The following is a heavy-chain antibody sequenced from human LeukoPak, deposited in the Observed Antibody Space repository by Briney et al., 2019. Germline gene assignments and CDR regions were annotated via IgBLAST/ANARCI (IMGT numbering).Heavy chain of an antibody. CDR1: GGSISSYY. CDR2: IYYSGST. V-gene: IGHV4-59*01. J-gene: IGHJ5*02. CDR3: ARDGRDYGDYGNWFDP. D-gene: IGHD4-17*01. Sequence: SETLSLTCTVSGGSISSYYWSWVRQPPGKGLEWIGYIYYSGSTNYNPSLKSRVTISVDTSKNQFSLKLSSVTAADTAVYYCARDGRDYGDYGNWFDPWGQGTLVTVSS.